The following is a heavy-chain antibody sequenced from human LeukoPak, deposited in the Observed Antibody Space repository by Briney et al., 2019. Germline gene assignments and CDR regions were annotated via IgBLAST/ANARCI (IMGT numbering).Heavy chain of an antibody. Sequence: GGSLRLSCAASAFTFSSYCMNWVRQAPGKGLEWVSRIKGDGSSINYADSVEGRFTISRDNAKNTVYLQMNSLRVEDTAVYYCARGALYMYYFDYWGQGTLVTVSS. CDR2: IKGDGSSI. CDR3: ARGALYMYYFDY. J-gene: IGHJ4*02. V-gene: IGHV3-74*01. CDR1: AFTFSSYC. D-gene: IGHD3-10*01.